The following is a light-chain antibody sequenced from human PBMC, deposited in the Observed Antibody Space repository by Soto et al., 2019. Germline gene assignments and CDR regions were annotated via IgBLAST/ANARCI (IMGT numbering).Light chain of an antibody. V-gene: IGLV2-14*01. CDR1: GSDVGDYDY. CDR3: SSYTSSQAYV. J-gene: IGLJ1*01. CDR2: EVS. Sequence: QSALTQPASVSGSPGESITISCTGTGSDVGDYDYVSWYQHHPGKAPKLMIYEVSNRPSGVSNRFSGSKSGNTASLTISGLQAEDEADYFCSSYTSSQAYVFRTETKVTVL.